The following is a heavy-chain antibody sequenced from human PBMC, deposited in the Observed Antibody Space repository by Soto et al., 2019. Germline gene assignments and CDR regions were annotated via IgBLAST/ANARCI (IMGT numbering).Heavy chain of an antibody. CDR2: INPDSGGT. V-gene: IGHV1-2*02. D-gene: IGHD4-17*01. CDR1: GYSFADYY. J-gene: IGHJ6*02. Sequence: GASVKVSCKASGYSFADYYMHWVRQAPGQGLEWMGWINPDSGGTNYAQKFQGRVTMTRDSSITTAYMEPTGLRSDDTAVYYCARDQMTTVTINDYYGMDVWGQGTTVTVSS. CDR3: ARDQMTTVTINDYYGMDV.